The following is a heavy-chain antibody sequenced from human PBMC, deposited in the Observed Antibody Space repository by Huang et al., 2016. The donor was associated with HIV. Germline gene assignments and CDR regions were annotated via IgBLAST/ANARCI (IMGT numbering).Heavy chain of an antibody. Sequence: LLLRESGSGLVKTSETMSLSCTVAFASISGHSKYWTWVRQAPGKGRGWIAGMQYGGRTYYKPALKSRGSMSVDTSHNQHFALTRASGTAADTAVYFCASGPVIVSISRFYFEQWGPGILVTV. CDR1: FASISGHSKY. CDR3: ASGPVIVSISRFYFEQ. J-gene: IGHJ4*02. D-gene: IGHD3-22*01. CDR2: MQYGGRT. V-gene: IGHV4-39*02.